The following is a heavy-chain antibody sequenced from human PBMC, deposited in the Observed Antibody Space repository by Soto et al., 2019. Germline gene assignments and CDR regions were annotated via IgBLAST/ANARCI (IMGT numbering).Heavy chain of an antibody. CDR2: ISYDGSNK. D-gene: IGHD3-16*02. CDR3: AKAMASFWLPYYYGMDV. Sequence: PGGSLRLSCAASGFTFSSYGMHWVRQAPGKGLEWVAVISYDGSNKYYADSVKGRFTISRDNSKNTLYLQMNSLRAEDTAVYYCAKAMASFWLPYYYGMDVWGQGTTVTVSS. J-gene: IGHJ6*02. V-gene: IGHV3-30*18. CDR1: GFTFSSYG.